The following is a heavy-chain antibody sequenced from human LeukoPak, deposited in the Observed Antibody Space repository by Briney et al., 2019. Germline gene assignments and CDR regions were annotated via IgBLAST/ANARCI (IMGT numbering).Heavy chain of an antibody. V-gene: IGHV3-66*01. D-gene: IGHD3-9*01. CDR3: ARDTYDILTGYYDY. CDR1: GFTVSSNY. J-gene: IGHJ4*02. CDR2: IYSGGST. Sequence: GGSLRLSCAASGFTVSSNYMSWVRQAPGKGLEWVSVIYSGGSTYYADSVKGRFTISRDNSKNTLYLQMNSLRAEDTAVYYCARDTYDILTGYYDYWGQRTLVTVSS.